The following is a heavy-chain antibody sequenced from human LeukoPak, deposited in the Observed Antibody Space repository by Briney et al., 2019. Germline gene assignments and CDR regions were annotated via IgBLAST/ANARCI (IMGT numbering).Heavy chain of an antibody. Sequence: PGGSLRLSCTASGFTFSSYAMNWVRQAPGKGLEWVSGIGAGGTFTYYADPVKGRFTISRDNSRNTLYLQMNSLRADDTAVYYCAKGLDYTTYGYYFDYWGQGTLVTVSS. V-gene: IGHV3-23*01. CDR3: AKGLDYTTYGYYFDY. CDR1: GFTFSSYA. CDR2: IGAGGTFT. J-gene: IGHJ4*02. D-gene: IGHD4-11*01.